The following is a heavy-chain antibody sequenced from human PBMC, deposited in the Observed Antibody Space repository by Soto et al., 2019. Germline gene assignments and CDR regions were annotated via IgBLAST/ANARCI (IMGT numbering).Heavy chain of an antibody. V-gene: IGHV1-69*08. CDR2: IIPILGIA. CDR3: ARDGQVVAARYYFDY. J-gene: IGHJ4*02. D-gene: IGHD2-15*01. CDR1: GGTFSSYT. Sequence: QVQLVQSGAEVKKPGSSVKVSCKASGGTFSSYTISWVRQAPGQGLEWMGRIIPILGIANYAQKFQGRVTITADKSTSTAYMERSSLRSEDTAVYYCARDGQVVAARYYFDYWGQGTLVTVSS.